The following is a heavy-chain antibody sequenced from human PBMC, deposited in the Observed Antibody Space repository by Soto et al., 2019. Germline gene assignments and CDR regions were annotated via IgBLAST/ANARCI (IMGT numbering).Heavy chain of an antibody. CDR2: IYYSGNT. D-gene: IGHD2-8*02. CDR1: GGSITTGGRY. Sequence: QVRLQEWGPGLVKPSQTLSLKCAVSGGSITTGGRYWSWIRQLPGKGLEWSGDIYYSGNTYYNASIKSRVNISVEAAKNQFSLKLSSVTAAYTAVYYCAQALVFTGGVGFDIWGQGRLVTVSS. V-gene: IGHV4-31*02. CDR3: AQALVFTGGVGFDI. J-gene: IGHJ3*02.